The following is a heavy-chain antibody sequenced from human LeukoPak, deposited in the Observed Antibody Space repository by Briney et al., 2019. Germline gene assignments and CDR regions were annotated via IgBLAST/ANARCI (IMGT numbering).Heavy chain of an antibody. D-gene: IGHD5-12*01. Sequence: GGSLRLSCAASGFTFSSYSMHWVRQAPGKGLEYVSGINDNGGSTYYADSVKGRFTISRDNSKSTLYLQMSSLRAEDTALYYCVRRMATIDFWGQGTLVTVSS. V-gene: IGHV3-64D*06. CDR3: VRRMATIDF. CDR1: GFTFSSYS. CDR2: INDNGGST. J-gene: IGHJ4*02.